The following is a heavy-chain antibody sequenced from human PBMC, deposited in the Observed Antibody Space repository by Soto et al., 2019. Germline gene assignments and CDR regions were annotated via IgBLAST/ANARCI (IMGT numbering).Heavy chain of an antibody. CDR3: AREEYYYGSGAFFDY. CDR2: IIPILGIA. J-gene: IGHJ4*02. CDR1: GGTFSSYT. V-gene: IGHV1-69*08. D-gene: IGHD3-10*01. Sequence: QVQLVQSGAEVKKPGSSVKVSCKASGGTFSSYTISWVRQAPGQGLEWMGRIIPILGIANYAEKFQGRVTITADKSKSKTYMKLKSLRSEDTAVYYCAREEYYYGSGAFFDYWGQRTLVTVSS.